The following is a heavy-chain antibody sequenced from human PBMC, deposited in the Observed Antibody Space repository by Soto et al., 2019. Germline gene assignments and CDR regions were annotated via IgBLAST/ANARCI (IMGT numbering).Heavy chain of an antibody. CDR1: GGSISSGGYY. CDR3: ATDQNKDAFDI. V-gene: IGHV4-31*03. D-gene: IGHD2-2*01. CDR2: IYYSGST. J-gene: IGHJ3*02. Sequence: QVQLQEAGPGLVKPSQTLSLTCTVSGGSISSGGYYWSWIRQHPGKGLEWIGYIYYSGSTYYNPSLKRRVTISVDTSKNQFSLKLSSVTAADTAVYYCATDQNKDAFDIWGQGTMVTVSS.